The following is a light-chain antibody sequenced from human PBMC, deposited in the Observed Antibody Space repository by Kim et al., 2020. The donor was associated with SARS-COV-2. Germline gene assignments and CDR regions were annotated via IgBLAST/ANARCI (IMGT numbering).Light chain of an antibody. J-gene: IGLJ2*01. CDR3: QVWNSASDVV. Sequence: SYELTQPPSVSVAPGKTARITCGGNNIGSKSVHWYQQRPGQAPVVVVYDGSDRPSGIPERFSGSISGNTATLTISRVEAGDEADYYCQVWNSASDVVFGG. CDR1: NIGSKS. V-gene: IGLV3-21*03. CDR2: DGS.